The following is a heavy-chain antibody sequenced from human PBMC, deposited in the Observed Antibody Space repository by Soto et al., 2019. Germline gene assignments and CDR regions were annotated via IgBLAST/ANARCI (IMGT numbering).Heavy chain of an antibody. V-gene: IGHV1-69*01. J-gene: IGHJ6*02. D-gene: IGHD6-19*01. Sequence: QVQLVQSGAEVKKPGSSVKVSCKASGGTFSSYAISWVRQAPGQGLEWMGGIIPIFGTANYAQKFQGRVTITADEHTSTAYLELSSLRSEDTAVYYCASCPRAVKKQWLDTYYSHGMDVWGQGTTVTVSS. CDR1: GGTFSSYA. CDR2: IIPIFGTA. CDR3: ASCPRAVKKQWLDTYYSHGMDV.